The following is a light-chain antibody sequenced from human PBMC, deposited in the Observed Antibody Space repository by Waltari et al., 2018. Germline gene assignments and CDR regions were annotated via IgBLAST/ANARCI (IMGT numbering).Light chain of an antibody. CDR1: QSVSSSY. CDR2: GAS. Sequence: EIVLTQSPGTLSLSQGERATLSCRASQSVSSSYLAWYQQKPGQAPRLLIYGASSRATGISDRFSGSGSGTDFTLTISRLEPEDFAVYYCQQYANSRGTFGQGTKVDIK. CDR3: QQYANSRGT. J-gene: IGKJ1*01. V-gene: IGKV3-20*01.